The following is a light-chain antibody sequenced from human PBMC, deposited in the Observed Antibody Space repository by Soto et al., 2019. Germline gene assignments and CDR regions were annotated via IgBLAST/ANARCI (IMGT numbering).Light chain of an antibody. V-gene: IGLV1-51*01. Sequence: QSVLTQSPSVSAAPGQKVSISCSGSSSNIGNNFVSWYQQFPGAAPKLLIYDNTRRPSGIPDRFSGSKSGTSATLVITGLQNGDEADYYCGTWDISLSPVGPVFGGGTKLTVL. J-gene: IGLJ2*01. CDR1: SSNIGNNF. CDR3: GTWDISLSPVGPV. CDR2: DNT.